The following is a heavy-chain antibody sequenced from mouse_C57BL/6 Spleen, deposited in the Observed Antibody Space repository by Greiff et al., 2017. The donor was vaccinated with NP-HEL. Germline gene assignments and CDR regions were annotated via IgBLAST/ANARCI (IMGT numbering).Heavy chain of an antibody. D-gene: IGHD1-1*01. CDR3: ARAYYYGSSGYFDV. CDR2: IDPNSGGT. Sequence: QVHVKQPGAELVKPGASVKLSCKASGYTFTSYWMHWVKQRPGRGLEWIGRIDPNSGGTKYNEKFKSKATLTVDKPSSTAYMQLSSLTAEDSAVYYGARAYYYGSSGYFDVWGTGTTVTVSS. V-gene: IGHV1-72*01. CDR1: GYTFTSYW. J-gene: IGHJ1*03.